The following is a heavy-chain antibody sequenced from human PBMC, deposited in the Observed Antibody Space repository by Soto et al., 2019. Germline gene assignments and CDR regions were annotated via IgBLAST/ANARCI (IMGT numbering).Heavy chain of an antibody. J-gene: IGHJ4*02. V-gene: IGHV1-69*06. D-gene: IGHD1-20*01. Sequence: QVRLEQSGAEVKKPGSSVRVSCQASGGALTSYPIHWVRQAPGQGLEWMGVIDPIVDTSNLAENFKTRLTLTADTSTKTVYMDLTSLRSAYTAIYFCATYPRPYKWTDIWGRGTQLTVSS. CDR2: IDPIVDTS. CDR1: GGALTSYP. CDR3: ATYPRPYKWTDI.